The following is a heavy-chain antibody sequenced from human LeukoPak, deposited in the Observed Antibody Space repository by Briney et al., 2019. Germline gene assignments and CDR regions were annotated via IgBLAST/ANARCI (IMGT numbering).Heavy chain of an antibody. D-gene: IGHD4-17*01. J-gene: IGHJ3*02. CDR2: ISGSGGST. V-gene: IGHV3-23*01. Sequence: PGGSLRLSCAASGFTFSSYAMSWVRQAPGKGLEWVSAISGSGGSTSHAHPLKGPFTISTDHSTNTLYLQINSLRADDTAVYYCAKDFHDYGDYVAAFDIWGQRTMVTVSS. CDR1: GFTFSSYA. CDR3: AKDFHDYGDYVAAFDI.